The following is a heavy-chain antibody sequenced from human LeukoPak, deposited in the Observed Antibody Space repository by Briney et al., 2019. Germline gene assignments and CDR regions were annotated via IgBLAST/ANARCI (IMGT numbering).Heavy chain of an antibody. V-gene: IGHV3-23*01. J-gene: IGHJ4*02. Sequence: PGGSLRLSCAASGFTFNTYTMYWVRQAPGKGLEWVSAFSGSGGSTYYADSVKGRFIISRDNSKNTLYLQMNSLRAEDTAVYYCARSGAVKGDYWGQGTLVTVSS. CDR1: GFTFNTYT. CDR2: FSGSGGST. CDR3: ARSGAVKGDY. D-gene: IGHD4-17*01.